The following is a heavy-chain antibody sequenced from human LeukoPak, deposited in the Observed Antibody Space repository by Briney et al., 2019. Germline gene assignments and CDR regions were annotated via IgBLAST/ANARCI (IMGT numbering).Heavy chain of an antibody. V-gene: IGHV3-23*01. CDR1: GFTFSNSA. CDR3: ATGSVRYSASWYSQEGDY. CDR2: FSGAGSSR. J-gene: IGHJ4*02. D-gene: IGHD6-13*01. Sequence: GGSLRLSCAASGFTFSNSAMSWVRQAPGKGLEWVSTFSGAGSSRYYADSVKGRFAISRDNSKNTLYLQMNSLRAEDTAVYYCATGSVRYSASWYSQEGDYWGQGTLVTVSS.